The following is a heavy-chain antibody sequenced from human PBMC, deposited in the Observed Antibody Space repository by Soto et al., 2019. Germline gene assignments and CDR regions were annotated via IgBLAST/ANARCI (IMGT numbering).Heavy chain of an antibody. D-gene: IGHD3-3*01. CDR3: ARDYRVRFLECLPEPYYYYYGMDV. Sequence: EVQLVESGGGLVKPGGSLRLSCAASGFTFSSYSMNWVRQAPGKGLEWVSSISSSSSYIYYADSVKGRFTISRDNAKNSLYLQMNSLRAEDTAVYYCARDYRVRFLECLPEPYYYYYGMDVWGQGTTVTVSS. V-gene: IGHV3-21*01. CDR2: ISSSSSYI. J-gene: IGHJ6*02. CDR1: GFTFSSYS.